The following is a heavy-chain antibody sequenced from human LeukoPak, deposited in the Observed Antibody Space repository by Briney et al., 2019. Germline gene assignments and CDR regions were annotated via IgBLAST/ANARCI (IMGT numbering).Heavy chain of an antibody. CDR2: ISSSSSYI. CDR3: SRARKKVISEYYYYYMDV. Sequence: PGGSLRLSCAASGFTFSSYSMNWVRQAPGKGLEWVSSISSSSSYIYYADSVKSRFTISRDNAKNSLYLQMDSLRAEDTAVYYCSRARKKVISEYYYYYMDVWGKGTTVTVSS. J-gene: IGHJ6*03. D-gene: IGHD2-21*01. CDR1: GFTFSSYS. V-gene: IGHV3-21*01.